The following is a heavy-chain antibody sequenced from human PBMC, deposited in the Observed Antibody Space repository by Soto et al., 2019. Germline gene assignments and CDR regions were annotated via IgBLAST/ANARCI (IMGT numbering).Heavy chain of an antibody. CDR1: GGSISSYY. Sequence: SETLSLTCTVSGGSISSYYVSWIRQPPGKGLEWIGYIYYTGSTNYNPSLKSRVTISVDTSKNQFSLKLSSVTAADTAVYYCARRYGTTFDYWGQGTLVTVSS. CDR2: IYYTGST. D-gene: IGHD1-7*01. CDR3: ARRYGTTFDY. V-gene: IGHV4-59*01. J-gene: IGHJ4*02.